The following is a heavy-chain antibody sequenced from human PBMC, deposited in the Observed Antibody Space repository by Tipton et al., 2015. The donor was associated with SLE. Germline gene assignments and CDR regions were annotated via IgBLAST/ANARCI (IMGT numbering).Heavy chain of an antibody. CDR3: AREPVGVPAAAYFDY. CDR2: INHSGST. J-gene: IGHJ4*02. D-gene: IGHD2-2*01. CDR1: GGSFSGYY. Sequence: TLSLTCAVYGGSFSGYYWSWIRQPPGKGLEWIGEINHSGSTNYNPSLKSRVTISVDTSKNQFSLKLSSVTAADTAVYYCAREPVGVPAAAYFDYWGQGTLVTVSS. V-gene: IGHV4-34*01.